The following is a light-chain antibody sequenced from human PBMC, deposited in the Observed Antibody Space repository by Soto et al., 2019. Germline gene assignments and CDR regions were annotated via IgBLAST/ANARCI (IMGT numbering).Light chain of an antibody. CDR3: QQYHYWWA. V-gene: IGKV3-15*01. J-gene: IGKJ1*01. Sequence: EIFITQSPATLSVSPGERATLSCKASQSISSHLAWYRQKPGQAPRLLIHGASTRATGIPARFSGSGSGTEFTLVISSLQSEDFAVYYCQQYHYWWAFGQGTKV. CDR1: QSISSH. CDR2: GAS.